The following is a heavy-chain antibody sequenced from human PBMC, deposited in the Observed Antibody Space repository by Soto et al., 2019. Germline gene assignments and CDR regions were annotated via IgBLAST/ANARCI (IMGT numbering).Heavy chain of an antibody. J-gene: IGHJ6*02. D-gene: IGHD2-8*01. CDR1: GFTFSSYG. CDR3: ARGGMLHYYYYGMDV. CDR2: IWYDGSNK. V-gene: IGHV3-33*01. Sequence: PGESLKISCAASGFTFSSYGMHWVRQAPGKGLEWVAVIWYDGSNKYYADSVKGRFTISRDNSKNTLYLQMNSLRAEDTAVYYCARGGMLHYYYYGMDVWGQGTTVTVSS.